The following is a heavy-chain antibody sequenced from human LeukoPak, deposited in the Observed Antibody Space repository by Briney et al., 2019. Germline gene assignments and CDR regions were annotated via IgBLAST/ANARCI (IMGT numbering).Heavy chain of an antibody. CDR3: VRGVGVSRFNYLDS. Sequence: PGGSLRLSCAASGFTFSSYAMSWVRQAPGKGLEWVAVIWYDASNKYYADSVKGRFTISRDNSKNTLYLQMNSLRDDDTAVYYCVRGVGVSRFNYLDSWGQGTLVIGSS. J-gene: IGHJ4*02. D-gene: IGHD6-13*01. CDR1: GFTFSSYA. V-gene: IGHV3-33*08. CDR2: IWYDASNK.